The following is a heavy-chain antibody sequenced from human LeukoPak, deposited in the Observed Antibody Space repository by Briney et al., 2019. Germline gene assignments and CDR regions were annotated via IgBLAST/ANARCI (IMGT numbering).Heavy chain of an antibody. J-gene: IGHJ4*02. CDR1: GGSISSSSYY. D-gene: IGHD6-19*01. CDR3: ARLSQQWLAVDY. V-gene: IGHV4-39*01. CDR2: IYYSGST. Sequence: PSETLSLTCTVSGGSISSSSYYWGWIRQPPGKGLEWIGSIYYSGSTYYNPSLKSRVTISVDTSKNQFSLKLSSVTAADTAVYYCARLSQQWLAVDYWGQGTLVTVSS.